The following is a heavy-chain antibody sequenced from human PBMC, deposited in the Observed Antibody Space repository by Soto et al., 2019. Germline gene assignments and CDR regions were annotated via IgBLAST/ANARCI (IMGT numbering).Heavy chain of an antibody. CDR1: GFTFSSYA. CDR2: ISYDGSNK. CDR3: ARDRGVDTAMVNYYYCGMDV. Sequence: GGSLRLSCAASGFTFSSYAMHWVLQAPGKGLEWVAVISYDGSNKYYADSVKGRFTISRDNSKNTLYLQMNSLRAEDTAVYYCARDRGVDTAMVNYYYCGMDVWGQGTTVTVSS. V-gene: IGHV3-30-3*01. D-gene: IGHD5-18*01. J-gene: IGHJ6*02.